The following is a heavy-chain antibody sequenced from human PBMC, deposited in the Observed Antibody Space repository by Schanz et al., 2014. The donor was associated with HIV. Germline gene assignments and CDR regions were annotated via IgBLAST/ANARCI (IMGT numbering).Heavy chain of an antibody. CDR2: IMPKFGTE. CDR3: ARARAKIEGRPVGNWFDP. CDR1: GGTLSNYA. V-gene: IGHV1-69*01. J-gene: IGHJ5*02. D-gene: IGHD6-6*01. Sequence: QVQLVQSGAEVKKTGSPVKVSCKAFGGTLSNYAISWVRQAPGQGLEWLGLIMPKFGTENYAQKYQGRVTLTADATTAYMDLSSLKFEDTAVYFCARARAKIEGRPVGNWFDPWGQGTLVTVSS.